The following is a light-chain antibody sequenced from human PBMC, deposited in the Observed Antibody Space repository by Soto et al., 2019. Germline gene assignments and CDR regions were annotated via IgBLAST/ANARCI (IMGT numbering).Light chain of an antibody. CDR3: QQSSNWPLT. CDR2: DAS. Sequence: EIVLTQSPATLSLSPGERATLSYRASQSVSRYLAWYQQKPGQAPRLLIYDASNRATGIPARFSGSGSGTDFTLTISSLEPEDFAVYYCQQSSNWPLTFGGGTKVEIK. CDR1: QSVSRY. V-gene: IGKV3-11*01. J-gene: IGKJ4*01.